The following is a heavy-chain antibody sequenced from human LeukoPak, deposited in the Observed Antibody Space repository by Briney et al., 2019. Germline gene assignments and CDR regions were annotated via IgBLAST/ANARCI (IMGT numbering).Heavy chain of an antibody. D-gene: IGHD3-10*01. CDR1: GYTFTGYY. J-gene: IGHJ6*02. CDR3: ARADGSGSFYGMDV. V-gene: IGHV1-2*04. Sequence: ASVKVSCKASGYTFTGYYMHWVRQAPGQGLEWMGWINPNSGGTNYAQKFQGWVTMTRDTSISTAYMELSRRRSDDTAVYYCARADGSGSFYGMDVWGQGTTVTVSS. CDR2: INPNSGGT.